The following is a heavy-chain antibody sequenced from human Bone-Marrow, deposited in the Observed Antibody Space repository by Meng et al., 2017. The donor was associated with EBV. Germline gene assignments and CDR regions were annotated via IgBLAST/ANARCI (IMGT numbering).Heavy chain of an antibody. CDR3: AKEGHIVATIPFDY. CDR2: ISGSVGST. CDR1: GFTFSGYY. J-gene: IGHJ4*02. V-gene: IGHV3-23*04. Sequence: VQLVETGGVLVKPGGSLRLTCASSGFTFSGYYMSWVRQAPGKGLEWVLAISGSVGSTYYADSVKGRFTISRDNSKNTLYLQMNSLRAEDTSVYYCAKEGHIVATIPFDYWGQGTLGTVS. D-gene: IGHD5-12*01.